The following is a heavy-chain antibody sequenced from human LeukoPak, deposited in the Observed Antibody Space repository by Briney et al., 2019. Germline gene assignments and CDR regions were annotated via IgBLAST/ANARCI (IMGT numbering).Heavy chain of an antibody. V-gene: IGHV1-3*01. D-gene: IGHD6-19*01. CDR3: AREGGSGWFRFDP. CDR2: INAGNGNT. J-gene: IGHJ5*02. Sequence: GASVKVSCKASGYTFTSYAIHCVRQAPGQRLEWMGWINAGNGNTKYSQKFQGRVTITRDTSASTAYMELSSLRSEDTAVYYCAREGGSGWFRFDPWGQGTLVTVSS. CDR1: GYTFTSYA.